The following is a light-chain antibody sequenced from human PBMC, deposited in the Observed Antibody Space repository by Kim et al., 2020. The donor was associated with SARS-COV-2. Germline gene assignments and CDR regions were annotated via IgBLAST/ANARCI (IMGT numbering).Light chain of an antibody. Sequence: DIQITQSPSTLSASVGDRVTITCRASQSISTWLAWYQQKPGKAPKVLIYDASTLESGVPSRFSGSGSGTDFTLTISSLQPDDFATYYCKQYNSYLWTFGQGTKVEIK. V-gene: IGKV1-5*01. CDR2: DAS. J-gene: IGKJ1*01. CDR3: KQYNSYLWT. CDR1: QSISTW.